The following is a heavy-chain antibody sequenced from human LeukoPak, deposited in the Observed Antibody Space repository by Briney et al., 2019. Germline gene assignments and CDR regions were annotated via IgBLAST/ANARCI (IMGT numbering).Heavy chain of an antibody. CDR3: ARDYSDYYDSSGYGSTGDY. J-gene: IGHJ4*02. CDR1: GYTFTGYY. CDR2: ISAYNGNT. Sequence: ASVKVSCKASGYTFTGYYMHWVRQAPGQGLEWMGWISAYNGNTNYAQKLQGRVTMTTDTSTSTAYMELRSLRSDDTAVYYCARDYSDYYDSSGYGSTGDYWGQGTLVTVSS. V-gene: IGHV1-18*04. D-gene: IGHD3-22*01.